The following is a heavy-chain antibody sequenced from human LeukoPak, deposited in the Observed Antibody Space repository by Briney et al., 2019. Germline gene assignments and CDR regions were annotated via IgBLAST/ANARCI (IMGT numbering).Heavy chain of an antibody. J-gene: IGHJ4*02. CDR3: ARGFPPRRSYDSSGYYSYNFDY. V-gene: IGHV1-18*04. Sequence: ASVKVSCKASGYTFTGYYMHWVRQAPGEGLEWMGWISAYNGHTKYAQRLQGRVTMTTGTSTSTAYMELRSLRSDDTAVYYCARGFPPRRSYDSSGYYSYNFDYWGQGTLVTVSS. CDR1: GYTFTGYY. CDR2: ISAYNGHT. D-gene: IGHD3-22*01.